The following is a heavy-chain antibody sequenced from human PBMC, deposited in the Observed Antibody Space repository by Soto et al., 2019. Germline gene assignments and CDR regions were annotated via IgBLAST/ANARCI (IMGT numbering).Heavy chain of an antibody. CDR1: GYSFTSYW. V-gene: IGHV5-51*01. D-gene: IGHD6-19*01. J-gene: IGHJ6*02. CDR2: IYPGDSDT. Sequence: PGESLKISCQGSGYSFTSYWIGWVRQMPGKGLEWMGIIYPGDSDTRYSPSFQGQVTISADKSISTAYLQWSSLKASDTAMYYCERTARQWLDRTTYYYYGMDVWGQGTTVTVSS. CDR3: ERTARQWLDRTTYYYYGMDV.